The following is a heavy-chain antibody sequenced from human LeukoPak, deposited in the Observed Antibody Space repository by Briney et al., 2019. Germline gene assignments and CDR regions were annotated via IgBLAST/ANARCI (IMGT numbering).Heavy chain of an antibody. CDR2: IKQDGSEK. V-gene: IGHV3-7*01. Sequence: GGSLRLSCGASGFTFSSYWMSWVRQAPGKGLEWVANIKQDGSEKYYVDSVKGRFTISRDNAKNSLYLQMNSLRAEDTAVYYCARDATTAPYWYYYTDVWGKGTTVTVSS. D-gene: IGHD4-17*01. CDR3: ARDATTAPYWYYYTDV. J-gene: IGHJ6*03. CDR1: GFTFSSYW.